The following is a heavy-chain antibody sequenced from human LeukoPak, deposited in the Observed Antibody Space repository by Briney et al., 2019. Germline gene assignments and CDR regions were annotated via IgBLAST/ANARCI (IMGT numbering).Heavy chain of an antibody. Sequence: GASVKVSCKASGYTFTSYGITWVRQAPGQGLEWMGWISAYNGNTNYAQKLQGRVTMTTDTSTNTAYMELRSLRSDDTAVYYCARDRYEWKLAGSGMEAWGQGTTVTVSS. CDR2: ISAYNGNT. D-gene: IGHD1-26*01. CDR1: GYTFTSYG. CDR3: ARDRYEWKLAGSGMEA. V-gene: IGHV1-18*01. J-gene: IGHJ6*02.